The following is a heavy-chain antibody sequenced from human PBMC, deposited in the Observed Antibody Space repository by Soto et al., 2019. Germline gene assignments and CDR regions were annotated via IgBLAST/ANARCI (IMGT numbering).Heavy chain of an antibody. D-gene: IGHD3-10*01. CDR3: AKPKEKLSSGSYYYYMDV. J-gene: IGHJ6*03. CDR1: GFTFSSYA. CDR2: ISGSGGST. Sequence: RGSLRLSCAASGFTFSSYAMSWVRQAPGKGLEWVSAISGSGGSTYYADSVKGRFTISRDNSKNTLYLHMNSLRAEDTAVYYCAKPKEKLSSGSYYYYMDVWGKGTMVTVSS. V-gene: IGHV3-23*01.